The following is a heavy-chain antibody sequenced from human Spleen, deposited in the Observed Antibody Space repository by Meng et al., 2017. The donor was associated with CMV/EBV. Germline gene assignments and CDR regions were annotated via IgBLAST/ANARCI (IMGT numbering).Heavy chain of an antibody. Sequence: SCTASGVTFSAYPISWVRPAPGQGLEWVGGLVPIFGTSTYAQNFQGRVTITTDDSTNTAYMELRSLRSDDTAVYYCARENAGSFFDYWGQGTLVTVSS. V-gene: IGHV1-69*05. CDR2: LVPIFGTS. CDR3: ARENAGSFFDY. D-gene: IGHD6-13*01. J-gene: IGHJ4*02. CDR1: GVTFSAYP.